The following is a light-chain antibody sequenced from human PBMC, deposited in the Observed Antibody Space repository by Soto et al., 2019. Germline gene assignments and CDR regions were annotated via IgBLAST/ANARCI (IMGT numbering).Light chain of an antibody. CDR1: QSISSW. CDR2: DAS. V-gene: IGKV1-5*01. J-gene: IGKJ2*01. CDR3: QQYNSYSYT. Sequence: DMQMTQSPSTLSASVGDRDTITCRASQSISSWLAWYQQKPGKAPKLLIYDASSLESGVPSRFSGSGSGTEFTLTISSLQPDDFATYYCQQYNSYSYTFGQGTKLEIK.